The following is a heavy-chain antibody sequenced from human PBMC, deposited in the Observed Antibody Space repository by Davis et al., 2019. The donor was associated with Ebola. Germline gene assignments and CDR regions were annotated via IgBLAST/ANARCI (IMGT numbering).Heavy chain of an antibody. CDR3: AKGRLLWFGELFFDY. Sequence: GESLKISCAASGFTFSSYAMSWVRQAPGKGLEWVSAISGSGGSTYYADSVKGRFTISRDNSKNTLYLQMNSLRAEDTAVYYCAKGRLLWFGELFFDYWGQGTLVTVSS. CDR2: ISGSGGST. D-gene: IGHD3-10*01. CDR1: GFTFSSYA. V-gene: IGHV3-23*01. J-gene: IGHJ4*02.